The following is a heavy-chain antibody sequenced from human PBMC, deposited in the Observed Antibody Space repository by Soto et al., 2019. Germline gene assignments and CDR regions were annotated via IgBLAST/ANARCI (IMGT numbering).Heavy chain of an antibody. V-gene: IGHV1-18*01. CDR1: GYTFTRYG. J-gene: IGHJ5*02. CDR3: AKVVGALGHWFAP. D-gene: IGHD2-15*01. Sequence: ASVKVSCKASGYTFTRYGISWVRQAPGQGLEWMGRISAYNGNTNYAQKLQGRVTMTTDTSTSTAYMELRSLRSDDTAVYYCAKVVGALGHWFAPWGQGTLDIVSS. CDR2: ISAYNGNT.